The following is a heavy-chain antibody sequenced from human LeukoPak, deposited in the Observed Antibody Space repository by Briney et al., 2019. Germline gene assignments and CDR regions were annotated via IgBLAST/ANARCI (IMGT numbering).Heavy chain of an antibody. Sequence: GGSLRLSRAASGFTFRSYAMHWVRQAPGKGLEWVAVISYDGSNKYYADSMKGRFTISRDDSKSIAYLQMNSLKTEDTAVYYCTRDRYSSSWYYFDSWGQGTLVTVSS. CDR3: TRDRYSSSWYYFDS. J-gene: IGHJ4*02. V-gene: IGHV3-30*04. CDR1: GFTFRSYA. CDR2: ISYDGSNK. D-gene: IGHD6-13*01.